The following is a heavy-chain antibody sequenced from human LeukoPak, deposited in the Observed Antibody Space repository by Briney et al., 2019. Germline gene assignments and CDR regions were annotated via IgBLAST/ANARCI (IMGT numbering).Heavy chain of an antibody. CDR3: ARDPYSGSYGPYYYYYMDV. J-gene: IGHJ6*03. D-gene: IGHD1-26*01. CDR2: ISSSSSTI. CDR1: GFTFSSYS. Sequence: PGGSLRLSCAASGFTFSSYSMLWVRQAPGKGLEWVSYISSSSSTIYYADSVKGRFTISRDNAKNSLYLQMNSLRAEDAALYFCARDPYSGSYGPYYYYYMDVWGKGTTVTISS. V-gene: IGHV3-48*04.